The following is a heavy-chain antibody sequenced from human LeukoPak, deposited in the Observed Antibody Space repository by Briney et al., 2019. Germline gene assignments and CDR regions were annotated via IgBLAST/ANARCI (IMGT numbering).Heavy chain of an antibody. D-gene: IGHD2-15*01. J-gene: IGHJ4*02. CDR3: ARRGGGSSGGFYFDY. CDR2: IYPGDSDT. V-gene: IGHV5-51*01. CDR1: VFSFTNYW. Sequence: GESLKISCKASVFSFTNYWIAWVRQTPGQGLEWMGSIYPGDSDTRYNPSFQGQVTISADKSIKTAYLQWSSLKASDTAIYYCARRGGGSSGGFYFDYWGQGSLVTVSS.